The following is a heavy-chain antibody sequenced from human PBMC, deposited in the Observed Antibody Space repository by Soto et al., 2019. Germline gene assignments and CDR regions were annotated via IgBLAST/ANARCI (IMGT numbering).Heavy chain of an antibody. CDR3: ARVGAYYYDSSGDYGWFDP. D-gene: IGHD3-22*01. J-gene: IGHJ5*02. CDR1: GGSISSGGYS. Sequence: PSETLSLTCAVSGGSISSGGYSWSWIRQPPGKGLEWIGYIYHSGSTYYNPSLKSRVTISVDRSKNQFSLKLSPVTAADTAVYYCARVGAYYYDSSGDYGWFDPWVRGTLDT. CDR2: IYHSGST. V-gene: IGHV4-30-2*01.